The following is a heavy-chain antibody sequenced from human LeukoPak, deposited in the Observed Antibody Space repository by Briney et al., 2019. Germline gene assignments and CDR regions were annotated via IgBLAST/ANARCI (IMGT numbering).Heavy chain of an antibody. CDR1: GGSISSYY. CDR2: IYDSGST. V-gene: IGHV4-59*01. Sequence: SETLPLTCTVSGGSISSYYWSWIRQPPGKGLEWIGNIYDSGSTNYNPSLKSRVTISVDTSKNQCSLKLSSVTTADTAVYYCARQSISGSSLSYFDYWGQGTLVNVSS. D-gene: IGHD3-22*01. CDR3: ARQSISGSSLSYFDY. J-gene: IGHJ4*02.